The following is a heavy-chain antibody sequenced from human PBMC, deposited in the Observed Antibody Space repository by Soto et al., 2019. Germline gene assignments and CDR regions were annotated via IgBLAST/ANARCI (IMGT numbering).Heavy chain of an antibody. V-gene: IGHV3-7*03. CDR2: IKQDGSEK. CDR1: GFTFSSYW. J-gene: IGHJ4*02. CDR3: ARDRGPFIVGALSSYYFDY. Sequence: EVQLVESGGGLVQPGGSLRLSCAASGFTFSSYWMSWVRQAPGKGLEWVANIKQDGSEKYYVDSVKGRFTISRDNAKNSLYLQMNSLRAEDTAVYYCARDRGPFIVGALSSYYFDYWGQGTLVTVSS. D-gene: IGHD1-26*01.